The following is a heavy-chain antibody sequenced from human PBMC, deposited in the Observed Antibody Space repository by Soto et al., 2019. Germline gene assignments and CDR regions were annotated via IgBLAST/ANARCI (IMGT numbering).Heavy chain of an antibody. V-gene: IGHV1-69*04. CDR3: ARDRGCSGGSCYSDKYYYYMDV. Sequence: ASVKVSCKASGGTFSSYTISWVRQAPGQGLEWMGRIIPILGIANYAQKFQGRVTITADKSTSTAYMELSSLRSEDTAVYYCARDRGCSGGSCYSDKYYYYMDVWGKGTTVTVSS. CDR1: GGTFSSYT. J-gene: IGHJ6*03. CDR2: IIPILGIA. D-gene: IGHD2-15*01.